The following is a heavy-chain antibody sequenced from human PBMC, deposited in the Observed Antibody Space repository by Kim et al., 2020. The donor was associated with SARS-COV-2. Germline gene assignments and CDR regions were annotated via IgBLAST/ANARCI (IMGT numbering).Heavy chain of an antibody. V-gene: IGHV3-7*01. D-gene: IGHD6-19*01. Sequence: GGSLRLSCAASGFIFSDYWMSWVRQAPGKGLQWVANIKKDGSEKYYVDSVKGRFTISRDNAKNSLYLQMNSLRVEDTAVFYRARSYNSGWHNEGYWGQGTLVTVSS. CDR1: GFIFSDYW. J-gene: IGHJ4*02. CDR3: ARSYNSGWHNEGY. CDR2: IKKDGSEK.